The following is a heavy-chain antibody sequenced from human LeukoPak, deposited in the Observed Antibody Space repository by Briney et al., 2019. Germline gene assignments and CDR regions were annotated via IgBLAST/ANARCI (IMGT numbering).Heavy chain of an antibody. CDR2: IKQEGSEK. CDR1: GFTFSSYW. Sequence: GGSLRLSCGASGFTFSSYWMTWVRQAPGKGLEWVANIKQEGSEKYYVDSVKGRFTISRDNAKNSLYLQMNSLRAEDTAVYYCARAPGYRSFLDYWGQGTLVTVSS. J-gene: IGHJ4*02. CDR3: ARAPGYRSFLDY. V-gene: IGHV3-7*01. D-gene: IGHD6-13*01.